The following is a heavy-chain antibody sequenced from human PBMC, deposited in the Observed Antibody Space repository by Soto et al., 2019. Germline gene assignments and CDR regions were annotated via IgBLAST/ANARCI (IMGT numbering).Heavy chain of an antibody. CDR3: AGDQMTAPTYYYYYMDV. D-gene: IGHD2-2*01. CDR1: GYTFTSYA. Sequence: QVQLVQSGAEVKKPGASVKVSCKASGYTFTSYAMHWVRQAPGQRLEWMGWINAGNGNTKYSQMFQGRVTITRDTSASTAYMELSSLTAEDTAVYYCAGDQMTAPTYYYYYMDVWGKGTTVTFSS. J-gene: IGHJ6*03. CDR2: INAGNGNT. V-gene: IGHV1-3*01.